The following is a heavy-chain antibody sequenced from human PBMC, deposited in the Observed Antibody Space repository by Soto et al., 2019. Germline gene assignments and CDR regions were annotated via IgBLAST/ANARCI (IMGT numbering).Heavy chain of an antibody. V-gene: IGHV2-5*02. J-gene: IGHJ5*02. D-gene: IGHD6-19*01. CDR2: IYWDDDK. CDR3: AHTIAVAGKRWFDP. CDR1: GFSLSTSGVG. Sequence: QITLKESGPTLVKPTQTLTLTCTFSGFSLSTSGVGVGWIRQPPGQALEWLALIYWDDDKRYSPSLKSRLTITKDTSQNQVVLTMTNMDPVDTATYYCAHTIAVAGKRWFDPWGQGTLVTVSS.